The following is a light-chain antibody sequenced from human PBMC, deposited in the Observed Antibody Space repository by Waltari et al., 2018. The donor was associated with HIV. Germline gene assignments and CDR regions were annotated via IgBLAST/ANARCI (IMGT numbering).Light chain of an antibody. CDR1: QGISSC. CDR2: AAS. Sequence: DIHLTQSPSSVSASVGDRITITCRTSQGISSCLAWYQQKPGKAPNLMIYAASTLQSGVPWGFVGSRAVTDVTLKGKSVLREEFVTDSGQQADRFAISYGQRTRLDLK. V-gene: IGKV1D-12*01. J-gene: IGKJ5*01. CDR3: QQADRFAIS.